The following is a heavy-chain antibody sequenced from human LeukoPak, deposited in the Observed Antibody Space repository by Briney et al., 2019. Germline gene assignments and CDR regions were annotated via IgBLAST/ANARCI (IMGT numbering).Heavy chain of an antibody. Sequence: GGSLRLSCAASGFIFSSYSMSWVRQAPGKGLEWVSVITGSGGNTYYADSVKGRFTISKDNSKNTVYLQMNSLRAEDTAVYYCAKDSSSSGFSAACNFDYWGQGTLVAVSS. V-gene: IGHV3-23*01. J-gene: IGHJ4*02. CDR1: GFIFSSYS. CDR2: ITGSGGNT. CDR3: AKDSSSSGFSAACNFDY. D-gene: IGHD6-19*01.